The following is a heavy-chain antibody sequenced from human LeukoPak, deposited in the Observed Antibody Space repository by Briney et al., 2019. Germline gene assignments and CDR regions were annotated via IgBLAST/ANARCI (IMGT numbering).Heavy chain of an antibody. CDR3: ARELIGYGDQRFDY. Sequence: ASVKVSCKASGYTFTSYGISWVRQAPGQGLEWMGWISAYNGNTNYAQKLQGRVTMTTDTSTSTAYMELRSLRSDDTAVYYCARELIGYGDQRFDYWGQGTLVTVSS. CDR1: GYTFTSYG. CDR2: ISAYNGNT. V-gene: IGHV1-18*01. J-gene: IGHJ4*02. D-gene: IGHD4-17*01.